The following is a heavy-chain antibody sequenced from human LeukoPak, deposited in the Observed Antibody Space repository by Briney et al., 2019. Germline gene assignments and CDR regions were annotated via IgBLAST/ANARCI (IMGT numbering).Heavy chain of an antibody. J-gene: IGHJ4*02. Sequence: ASVKVSCKASGYTFTSYDINWVRQAPGQGLEWMGWINPNSGGTNYAQKFQGRVTMTRDTSISTAYMELSRLRSDDTAVYYCARDQVWDFWSGYPSGLDYWGQGTLVTVSS. D-gene: IGHD3-3*01. CDR3: ARDQVWDFWSGYPSGLDY. CDR1: GYTFTSYD. CDR2: INPNSGGT. V-gene: IGHV1-2*02.